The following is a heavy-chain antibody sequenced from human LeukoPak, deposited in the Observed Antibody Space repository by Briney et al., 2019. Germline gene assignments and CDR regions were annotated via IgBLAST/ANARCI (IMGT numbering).Heavy chain of an antibody. V-gene: IGHV3-30-3*01. J-gene: IGHJ4*02. CDR2: ISYDGSNK. CDR3: ARDFSPSSYYDSSGYYAY. CDR1: GFTFSSYA. Sequence: PGGSLRLSCAASGFTFSSYAMHWVRQAPGKGLEWVAVISYDGSNKSYADSVKGRFTISRDNSKNTLYLQMNSLRAEDTAVYYCARDFSPSSYYDSSGYYAYWGQGTLVTVSS. D-gene: IGHD3-22*01.